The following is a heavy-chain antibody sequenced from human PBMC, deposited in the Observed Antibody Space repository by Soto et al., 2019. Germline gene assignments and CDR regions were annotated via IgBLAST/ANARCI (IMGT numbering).Heavy chain of an antibody. CDR3: ARDRSIAGTHDY. Sequence: EVQLVESGGGLVQPGGSLRLSCTASGFTFSSYNMNWVRQAPGKGLEWVSYIISSSRTIYYADSVKGRFTISRDNAKNSLYLQMNSLRDEDTGVYYCARDRSIAGTHDYWGQGTLVTVSS. V-gene: IGHV3-48*02. CDR1: GFTFSSYN. J-gene: IGHJ4*02. D-gene: IGHD6-6*01. CDR2: IISSSRTI.